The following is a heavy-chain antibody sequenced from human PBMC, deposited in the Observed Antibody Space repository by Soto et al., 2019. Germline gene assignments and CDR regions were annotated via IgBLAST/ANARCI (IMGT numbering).Heavy chain of an antibody. V-gene: IGHV4-59*01. CDR1: GGSISSYY. D-gene: IGHD2-15*01. J-gene: IGHJ1*01. CDR2: IYYSGST. CDR3: ARSFRYCSGGSCYSAEYFQH. Sequence: SETLSLTCTVSGGSISSYYWSWIRQPPGKGLEWIGYIYYSGSTNYNPSLKSRVTISVDTSKNQFSLKLSSVTAADTAVYYCARSFRYCSGGSCYSAEYFQHWGQGTLVTVSS.